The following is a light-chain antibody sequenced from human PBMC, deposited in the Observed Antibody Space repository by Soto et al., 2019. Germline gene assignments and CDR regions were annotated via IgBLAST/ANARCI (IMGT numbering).Light chain of an antibody. Sequence: EIVLTHSPGTLSLSPGERATLSCRASQSVSSSYLGWYQQKPGQAPRLLIFGASSRATGIPDRFSGSGSESDFTLTITRLEPEDFAVYYCQQYSNSAWTFGQGTRVEIK. CDR2: GAS. CDR1: QSVSSSY. J-gene: IGKJ1*01. V-gene: IGKV3-20*01. CDR3: QQYSNSAWT.